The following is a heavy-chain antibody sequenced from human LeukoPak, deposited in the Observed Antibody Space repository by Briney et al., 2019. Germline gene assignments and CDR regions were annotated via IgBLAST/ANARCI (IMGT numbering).Heavy chain of an antibody. V-gene: IGHV3-11*04. J-gene: IGHJ4*02. CDR2: IGSSGGSI. CDR1: EFTFNDYY. CDR3: VRGRTSGSSWPFDY. D-gene: IGHD6-13*01. Sequence: GGSLRLSCAASEFTFNDYYMSWIRQAPGKGLEWISYIGSSGGSINYADSVKGRFTISRDNAKNSLSLQMNSLRAEDTAVYYCVRGRTSGSSWPFDYWGQGTLVTVSS.